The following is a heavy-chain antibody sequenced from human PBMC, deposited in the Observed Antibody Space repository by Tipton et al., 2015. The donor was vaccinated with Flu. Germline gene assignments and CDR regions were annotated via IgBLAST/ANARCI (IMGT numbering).Heavy chain of an antibody. CDR2: RYDGSNK. CDR3: AKEGYGSGDTDDY. D-gene: IGHD3-10*01. J-gene: IGHJ4*02. V-gene: IGHV3-30*02. Sequence: RYDGSNKYYADSVKGRFTISRDSSKNMVYLQMNSLRAEDTAMYYCAKEGYGSGDTDDYWGQGTLVTVSS.